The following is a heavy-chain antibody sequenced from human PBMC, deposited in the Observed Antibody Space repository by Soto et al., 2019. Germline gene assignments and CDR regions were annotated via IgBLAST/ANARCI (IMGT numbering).Heavy chain of an antibody. V-gene: IGHV3-49*03. CDR3: TRGGSRHGSGSYYPFSYYFDY. CDR1: GFTFGDYA. Sequence: GGSLRLSCTASGFTFGDYAMSWFRQAPGKGLEWVGFIRSKAYGGTTEYAASVKGRFTISRDDSKSIAYLQMNSLKTEDTAVYYCTRGGSRHGSGSYYPFSYYFDYWGQGTLVTVSS. CDR2: IRSKAYGGTT. J-gene: IGHJ4*02. D-gene: IGHD3-10*01.